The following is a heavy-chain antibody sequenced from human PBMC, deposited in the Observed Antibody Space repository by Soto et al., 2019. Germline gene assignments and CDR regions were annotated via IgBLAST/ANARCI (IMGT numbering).Heavy chain of an antibody. D-gene: IGHD6-13*01. CDR1: GFTFSNYA. Sequence: QVQLVESGGGVVQPGRSQRLSCAASGFTFSNYAMHWVRQAPGKGLEWVAVMSHDGYNKYYADAVKGLFTISRDSSQNTLYLQMNTLRVEDTAVYSCARDSGSSWYFGMDVWGQGTTVTVSS. V-gene: IGHV3-30-3*01. J-gene: IGHJ6*02. CDR3: ARDSGSSWYFGMDV. CDR2: MSHDGYNK.